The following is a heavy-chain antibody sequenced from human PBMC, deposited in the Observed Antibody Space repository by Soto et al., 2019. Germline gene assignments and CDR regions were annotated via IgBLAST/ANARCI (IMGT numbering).Heavy chain of an antibody. CDR3: ARDAEIMITFGGVIENWFDP. V-gene: IGHV3-21*01. CDR2: ISSSSSYI. CDR1: GFTFSSYS. Sequence: GGSLRLSCAASGFTFSSYSMNWVRQAPGKGLEWVSSISSSSSYIYYADSVKGRFTISRDNAKNSLYLQMNSLRAEDTAVYYCARDAEIMITFGGVIENWFDPWGQGTLVTVS. J-gene: IGHJ5*02. D-gene: IGHD3-16*02.